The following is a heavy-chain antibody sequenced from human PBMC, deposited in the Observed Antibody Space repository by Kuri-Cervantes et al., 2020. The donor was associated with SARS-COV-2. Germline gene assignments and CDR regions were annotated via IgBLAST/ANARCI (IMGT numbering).Heavy chain of an antibody. D-gene: IGHD2-2*01. Sequence: GSLRLSCAVYGGSFSGYYWSWIRQPPGKGLEWIGEINHSGSTNYNPSLKSRVTISVDTSKNQFSLKLSSVTAADTAVYYCARGRSTSCYPHWGQGTLVTVSS. V-gene: IGHV4-34*01. CDR1: GGSFSGYY. J-gene: IGHJ4*02. CDR3: ARGRSTSCYPH. CDR2: INHSGST.